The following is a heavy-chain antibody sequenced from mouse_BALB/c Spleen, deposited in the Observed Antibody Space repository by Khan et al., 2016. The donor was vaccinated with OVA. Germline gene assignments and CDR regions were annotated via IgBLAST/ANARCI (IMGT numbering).Heavy chain of an antibody. CDR3: ASDGSRYNYARDY. D-gene: IGHD2-3*01. J-gene: IGHJ4*01. Sequence: EVQLQESGPGLVKPSQSLSLTCTVTGYSITSDYAWNWIRQFPGNKLEWMGYISSSGSTNYNPALKSRISITRDTSKNQFFLQLNSVTTEDTATYYCASDGSRYNYARDYWGQGTSVTVSS. V-gene: IGHV3-2*02. CDR1: GYSITSDYA. CDR2: ISSSGST.